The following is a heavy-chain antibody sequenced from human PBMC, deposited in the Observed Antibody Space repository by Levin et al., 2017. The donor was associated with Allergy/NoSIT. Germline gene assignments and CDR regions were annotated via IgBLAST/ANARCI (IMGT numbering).Heavy chain of an antibody. D-gene: IGHD6-19*01. CDR1: GASISSSPFC. CDR2: IYNSGTT. CDR3: ARGKGYSSSRVAFDI. J-gene: IGHJ3*02. Sequence: SETLSLTCSVSGASISSSPFCWGWVRQPPGKGLEWIGTIYNSGTTYSNPSLKSRVTISADTSKNQFSLELSSVTAADTDVYDCARGKGYSSSRVAFDIWGQGTMVTVSS. V-gene: IGHV4-39*07.